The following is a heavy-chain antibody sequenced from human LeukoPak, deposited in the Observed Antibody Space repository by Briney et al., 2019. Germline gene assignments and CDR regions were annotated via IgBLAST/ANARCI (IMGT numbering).Heavy chain of an antibody. CDR2: ISYDGSNK. V-gene: IGHV3-30*03. CDR1: GFTFSSYA. CDR3: ARVEGGPHEQISAFDI. D-gene: IGHD3-16*01. J-gene: IGHJ3*02. Sequence: GGSLRLSCAASGFTFSSYAMSWVRPAPGKGLEWVAVISYDGSNKYYADSVKGRFTISRDNSKNTLYLQMNSLRAEDTAVYYCARVEGGPHEQISAFDIWGQGTLVTVSS.